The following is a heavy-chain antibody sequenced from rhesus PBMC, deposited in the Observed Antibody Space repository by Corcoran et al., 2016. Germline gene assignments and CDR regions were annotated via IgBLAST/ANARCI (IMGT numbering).Heavy chain of an antibody. V-gene: IGHV4-169*02. CDR3: ARDQRMTY. CDR1: GDSVSSGY. CDR2: VYGSGTGS. Sequence: QLQLQESGPGLVKPSETLSVTCAVSGDSVSSGYWSWIRQAPGKGLEGIGNVYGSGTGSNYNPSLKSRVTLSVDTSKNQLSLKLRSVTAADAAVYYCARDQRMTYWGQGVLVTVSS. D-gene: IGHD3-9*01. J-gene: IGHJ4*01.